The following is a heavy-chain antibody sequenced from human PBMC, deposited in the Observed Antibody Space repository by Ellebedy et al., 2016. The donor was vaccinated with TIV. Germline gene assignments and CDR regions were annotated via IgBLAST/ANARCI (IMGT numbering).Heavy chain of an antibody. J-gene: IGHJ4*02. V-gene: IGHV3-11*06. CDR3: ARNGYEDVWGSYHHDY. CDR1: GFTFSDYY. CDR2: ISSTSSYT. D-gene: IGHD3-16*02. Sequence: GGSLRLSCAASGFTFSDYYMSWIRQAPGKGLEWVSYISSTSSYTNYTDSVKGRFTISRDNAENSLHLQMNSLRDEDTAVYYCARNGYEDVWGSYHHDYWGQGTLVTVSS.